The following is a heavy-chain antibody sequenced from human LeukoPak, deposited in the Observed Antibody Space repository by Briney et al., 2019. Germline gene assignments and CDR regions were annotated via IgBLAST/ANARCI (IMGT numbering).Heavy chain of an antibody. CDR1: GYNSTSYW. CDR2: IYPGDSDT. J-gene: IGHJ4*02. Sequence: GESLKISCKGSGYNSTSYWIGLVRQMPGKGLEWMGIIYPGDSDTRYSPSFQGQVTISADKSINTAYLQWSSLKASDTAMYYCARRASGDQNFDYWGQGTLVTVSS. CDR3: ARRASGDQNFDY. D-gene: IGHD4-17*01. V-gene: IGHV5-51*01.